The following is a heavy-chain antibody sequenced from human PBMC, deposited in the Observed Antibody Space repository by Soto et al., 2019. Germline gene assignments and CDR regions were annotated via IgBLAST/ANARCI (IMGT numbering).Heavy chain of an antibody. D-gene: IGHD2-15*01. CDR1: GFTFSSYA. CDR2: ISGSAGST. V-gene: IGHV3-23*01. J-gene: IGHJ4*02. Sequence: PGGSLRLSCAASGFTFSSYAMSWVRQGPGKGLEWVSGISGSAGSTYYADSVKGRFSISRDNSKNTLYLQMNSLRAEDTAVYYCARARYCSSGSCSFALDYWGQGTLVTVSS. CDR3: ARARYCSSGSCSFALDY.